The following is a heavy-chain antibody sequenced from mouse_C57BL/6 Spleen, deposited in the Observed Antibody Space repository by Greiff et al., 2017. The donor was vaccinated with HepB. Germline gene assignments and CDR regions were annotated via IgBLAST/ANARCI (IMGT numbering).Heavy chain of an antibody. D-gene: IGHD4-1*01. Sequence: DVMLVESGEGLVKPGGSLKLSCAASGFTFSSYAMSWVRQTPEKRLEWVAYISSGGDYIYYADTVKGRFTISRDNARNTLYLQMSSLKSEDTAMYYCTRGAANWDYWGQGTTLTVSS. J-gene: IGHJ2*01. CDR1: GFTFSSYA. V-gene: IGHV5-9-1*02. CDR3: TRGAANWDY. CDR2: ISSGGDYI.